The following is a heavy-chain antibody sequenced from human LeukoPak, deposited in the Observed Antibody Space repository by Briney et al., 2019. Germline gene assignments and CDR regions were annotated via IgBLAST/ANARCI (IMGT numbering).Heavy chain of an antibody. CDR2: IYYSGST. CDR3: ARSVPAAIFPRGWFDP. Sequence: PSETLSLTCTVSGGSISSSSYYWGWIRQPPGKGLEWIGSIYYSGSTYYNPSLRSRFTISLETSQNQFSLRLSSVTAADTAIFYCARSVPAAIFPRGWFDPWGQGILVTVSS. D-gene: IGHD2-2*01. CDR1: GGSISSSSYY. J-gene: IGHJ5*02. V-gene: IGHV4-39*07.